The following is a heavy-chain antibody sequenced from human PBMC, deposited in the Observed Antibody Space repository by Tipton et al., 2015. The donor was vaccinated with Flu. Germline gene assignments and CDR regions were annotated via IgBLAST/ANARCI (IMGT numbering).Heavy chain of an antibody. V-gene: IGHV4-4*07. D-gene: IGHD2-21*01. CDR1: GGSISGFY. Sequence: LSCTVSGGSISGFYWSWIRQPAGKGLEWIGRIYTTGTTKYKASLKSRVTMSVDTSKNQFSLKLSSVTAADTAVYYCARVKYSGDAFDIWGRGTMVTVSS. J-gene: IGHJ3*02. CDR3: ARVKYSGDAFDI. CDR2: IYTTGTT.